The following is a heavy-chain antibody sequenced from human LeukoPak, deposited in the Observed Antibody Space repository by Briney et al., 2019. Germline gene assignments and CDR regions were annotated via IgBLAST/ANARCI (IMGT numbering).Heavy chain of an antibody. CDR3: ATSAGGSSPRWFDP. Sequence: PSETLSLTCTVSGGSVSSGSYYWSWIRQPPGKGLEWIGYIYYSGSTNYNPSLKSRVTISADTSKNQFSLKLSSVTAADTAVYYCATSAGGSSPRWFDPWGQGTLVTVSS. CDR1: GGSVSSGSYY. V-gene: IGHV4-61*01. CDR2: IYYSGST. D-gene: IGHD6-13*01. J-gene: IGHJ5*02.